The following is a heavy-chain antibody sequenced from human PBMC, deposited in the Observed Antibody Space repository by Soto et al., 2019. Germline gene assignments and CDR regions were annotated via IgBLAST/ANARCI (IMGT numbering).Heavy chain of an antibody. Sequence: QVQLVQSGAEVKKPGSSVKVSCKVSGGTFSSHSINWVRQAPGQGPEWMGGIIPIFGTENYAQKFQGRVTITADESTSTAYMELSSLTSEATALYYCSTSGYCSTTRCYYYYGLDVWGQGTTVIVSS. CDR3: STSGYCSTTRCYYYYGLDV. V-gene: IGHV1-69*01. D-gene: IGHD2-2*01. J-gene: IGHJ6*02. CDR2: IIPIFGTE. CDR1: GGTFSSHS.